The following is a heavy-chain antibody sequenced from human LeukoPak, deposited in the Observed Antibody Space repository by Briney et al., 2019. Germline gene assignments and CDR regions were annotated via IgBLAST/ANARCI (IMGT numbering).Heavy chain of an antibody. V-gene: IGHV3-21*01. Sequence: GGPLRLSCTASGFPLSSYCMNWVRQAPGKGMEWVSSISSSSSYIYYADSVKGRFTISRDNAKNSLYLQMNSLRAEDTAVYYCASDLGYCSSTSCSWGQGTLVTVSS. CDR1: GFPLSSYC. CDR3: ASDLGYCSSTSCS. D-gene: IGHD2-2*01. J-gene: IGHJ5*02. CDR2: ISSSSSYI.